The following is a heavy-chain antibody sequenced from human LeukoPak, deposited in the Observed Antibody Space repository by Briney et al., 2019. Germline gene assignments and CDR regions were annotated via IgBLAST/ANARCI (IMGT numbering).Heavy chain of an antibody. D-gene: IGHD5-24*01. CDR3: ARGAVKMATIPRGSSYMDV. J-gene: IGHJ6*03. Sequence: SETLSLTCAVYGGSFSGYYWSWIRQRPGKGLEWIGEINHSGSTNYNPSLKSRVTISVDTSKNQFSLKLSSVTAADTAVYYCARGAVKMATIPRGSSYMDVWGKGTTVTVSS. CDR2: INHSGST. CDR1: GGSFSGYY. V-gene: IGHV4-34*01.